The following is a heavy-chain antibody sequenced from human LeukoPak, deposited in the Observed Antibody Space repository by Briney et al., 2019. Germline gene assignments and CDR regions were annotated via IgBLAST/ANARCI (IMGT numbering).Heavy chain of an antibody. CDR1: GGSISSYY. V-gene: IGHV4-4*07. CDR3: ARAPPDLYYYYMDV. CDR2: IYTSGST. J-gene: IGHJ6*03. Sequence: SETLYLTCTVSGGSISSYYWSWIGQPAGKGLEWIGRIYTSGSTNYNPSLKSRVTMSVDTSKNQFSLKLSSVTAADTAVYYCARAPPDLYYYYMDVWGKGTTVTISS.